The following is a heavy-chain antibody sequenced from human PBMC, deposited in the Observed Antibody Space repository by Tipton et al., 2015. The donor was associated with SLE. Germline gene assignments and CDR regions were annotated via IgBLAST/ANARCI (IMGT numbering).Heavy chain of an antibody. Sequence: TLSLTCTVSGASISSYYWSWVRQPPGKGLEWFGFVSYNGRTGYSPSLGTRVTLSADSSDNRLSLKLNSVTAADTAVYFCACLYSSTFGRDHWGKGILVTVSS. CDR3: ACLYSSTFGRDH. CDR1: GASISSYY. V-gene: IGHV4-59*08. CDR2: VSYNGRT. J-gene: IGHJ4*02. D-gene: IGHD3-16*01.